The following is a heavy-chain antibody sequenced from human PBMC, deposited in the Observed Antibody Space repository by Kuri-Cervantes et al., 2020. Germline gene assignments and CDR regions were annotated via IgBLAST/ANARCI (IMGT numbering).Heavy chain of an antibody. CDR1: GGSISSYY. CDR3: ARQRSPNYYGSGSYYTNPPNY. J-gene: IGHJ4*02. D-gene: IGHD3-10*01. CDR2: IYTSGST. V-gene: IGHV4-4*07. Sequence: SETLSLTCTVSGGSISSYYWSWIRQPAGKGLEWIGRIYTSGSTNYNPSLKSRVTMSVDTSKNQFSLKLSSVTAADTAVYYCARQRSPNYYGSGSYYTNPPNYWGQGTLVTVSS.